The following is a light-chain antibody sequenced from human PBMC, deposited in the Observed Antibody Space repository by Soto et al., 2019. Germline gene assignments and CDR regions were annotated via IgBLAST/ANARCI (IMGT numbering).Light chain of an antibody. CDR2: GAS. CDR3: QQTDSTPLT. J-gene: IGKJ4*01. V-gene: IGKV1-39*01. CDR1: QSINNY. Sequence: DIQMTQSPSSLSASVGDRVTITCRASQSINNYLNWFQQKPGTAPKLLISGASNLYSGVPPRFSGSGSETDFTLTISSLQPEDFATYYCQQTDSTPLTFGGGTKVEIK.